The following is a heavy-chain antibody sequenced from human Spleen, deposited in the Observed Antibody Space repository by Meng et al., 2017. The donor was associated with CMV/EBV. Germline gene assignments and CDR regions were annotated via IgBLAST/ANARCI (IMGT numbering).Heavy chain of an antibody. Sequence: PRQQWGAGLLRPSETLSLTVAVYGGSFSGYYWSWIRQPPGKGLEWIGEINHSGSTNYNPSLKSRVTISVDTSKNQFSLKLSSVTAADTAVYYCARGYGNYWGQGTLVTVSS. CDR2: INHSGST. V-gene: IGHV4-34*01. CDR3: ARGYGNY. J-gene: IGHJ4*02. D-gene: IGHD4-17*01. CDR1: GGSFSGYY.